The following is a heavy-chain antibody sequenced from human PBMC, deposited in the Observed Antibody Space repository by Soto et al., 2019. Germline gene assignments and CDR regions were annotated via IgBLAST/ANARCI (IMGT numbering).Heavy chain of an antibody. Sequence: GGSLRLSCAASGFTFDDYAMHWVRQAPGKGLEWVSGISWNSGSIGYADSVKGRFTISRDNAKNSLYLQMNSLRAEDTALYYCAKDRIGSSGPTRAFDIWGQGTMVTVSS. D-gene: IGHD3-22*01. J-gene: IGHJ3*02. CDR1: GFTFDDYA. CDR3: AKDRIGSSGPTRAFDI. V-gene: IGHV3-9*01. CDR2: ISWNSGSI.